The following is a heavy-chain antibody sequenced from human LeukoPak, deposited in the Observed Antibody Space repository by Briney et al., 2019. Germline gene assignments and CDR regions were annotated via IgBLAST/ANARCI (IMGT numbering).Heavy chain of an antibody. D-gene: IGHD2-21*01. CDR3: VVDPRYYYYGMDV. J-gene: IGHJ6*02. Sequence: GGSLRLSCAASGFTFSSYGMHWVRQAPGKGLEWVAVISYDGSNKYYADSVKGRFTISRDNSKNTLYLQMNSLRAEDTAVYYCVVDPRYYYYGMDVWGQGTTVTVSS. CDR1: GFTFSSYG. V-gene: IGHV3-30*03. CDR2: ISYDGSNK.